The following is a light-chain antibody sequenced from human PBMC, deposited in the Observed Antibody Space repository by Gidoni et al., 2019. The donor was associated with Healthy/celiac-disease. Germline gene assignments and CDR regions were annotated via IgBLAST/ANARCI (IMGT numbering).Light chain of an antibody. CDR2: GAS. J-gene: IGKJ4*01. V-gene: IGKV3-15*01. CDR3: QQYNNWHPLT. Sequence: EIVMTQSHATLSVSPGARATLSCRASQSGTSTLVWYQQKPGQAPRRLINGASTRATGSPASISGSGAWTEYILTISSMQYEDFAVYYCQQYNNWHPLTFGGGTKVEIK. CDR1: QSGTST.